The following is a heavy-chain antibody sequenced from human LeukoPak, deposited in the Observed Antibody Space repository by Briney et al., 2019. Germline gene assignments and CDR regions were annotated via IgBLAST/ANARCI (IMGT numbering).Heavy chain of an antibody. D-gene: IGHD3-9*01. CDR1: GFTFSDYY. Sequence: PGGSLRLSCAASGFTFSDYYMSWIRQAPGKGLEWVSYISSSGSTIYYADSVKGRFTISRDNAKNSLYLQMNSLRAEGTAVYYCARIRTGTHDNYYYYGMDVWGQGTTVTVSS. CDR3: ARIRTGTHDNYYYYGMDV. J-gene: IGHJ6*02. CDR2: ISSSGSTI. V-gene: IGHV3-11*01.